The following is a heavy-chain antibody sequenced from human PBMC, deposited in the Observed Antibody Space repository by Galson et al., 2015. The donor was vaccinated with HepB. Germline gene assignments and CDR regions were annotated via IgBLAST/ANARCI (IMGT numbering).Heavy chain of an antibody. V-gene: IGHV1-18*01. CDR3: ARDGVYYDSSGYFLPDY. CDR1: GYTFTSYG. J-gene: IGHJ4*02. D-gene: IGHD3-22*01. Sequence: SVKVSCKASGYTFTSYGISWVRQAPGQGLEWMGWISAYNGNTNYAQKLQGRVTMTTDTSTSTAYMELRSLRSDDTAVYYCARDGVYYDSSGYFLPDYWGQGTLVTVSS. CDR2: ISAYNGNT.